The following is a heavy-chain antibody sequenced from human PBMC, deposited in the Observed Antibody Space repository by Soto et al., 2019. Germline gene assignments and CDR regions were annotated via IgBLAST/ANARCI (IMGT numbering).Heavy chain of an antibody. J-gene: IGHJ4*02. Sequence: QVQLVESGGGLVKPGGSLRLSCAASGFTFSDYYMSWIRQAPGKGLERISYISTSSSYTNYADSVKGRFTISRDNAKNSLFPEKNSVRAEEKGVVYCSRGSTWRRPVDDSWGQGTLVTVSS. CDR3: SRGSTWRRPVDDS. V-gene: IGHV3-11*05. CDR2: ISTSSSYT. D-gene: IGHD2-15*01. CDR1: GFTFSDYY.